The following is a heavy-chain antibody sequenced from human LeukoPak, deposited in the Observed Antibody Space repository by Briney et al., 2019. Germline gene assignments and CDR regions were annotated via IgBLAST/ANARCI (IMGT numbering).Heavy chain of an antibody. D-gene: IGHD3/OR15-3a*01. CDR1: GFTFSSYA. Sequence: GRSLRLSCAASGFTFSSYAMHWVRQAPGKGLEWVAVISYDGSNKYYADSVKGRFTIPRDNSKNTLYLQTNSLRAEDTAVYYCARASGLASFDYWGQGTLVTVSS. V-gene: IGHV3-30*01. CDR2: ISYDGSNK. CDR3: ARASGLASFDY. J-gene: IGHJ4*02.